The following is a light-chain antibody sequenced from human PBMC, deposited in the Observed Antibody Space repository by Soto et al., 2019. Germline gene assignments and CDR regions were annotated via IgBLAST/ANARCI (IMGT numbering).Light chain of an antibody. CDR3: QKHDGVPL. Sequence: DIQLTPSPSSLSACVGDRVTITCQASQDISNHLNWYQQKPGKDPNLLIYDASDLETGVPSRFSGGGSGTFFSVTINSLQPEDIATYYCQKHDGVPLFGPGTKVEIK. CDR2: DAS. J-gene: IGKJ3*01. V-gene: IGKV1-33*01. CDR1: QDISNH.